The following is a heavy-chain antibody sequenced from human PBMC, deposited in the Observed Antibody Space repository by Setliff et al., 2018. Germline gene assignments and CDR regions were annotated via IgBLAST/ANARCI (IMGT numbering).Heavy chain of an antibody. D-gene: IGHD3-3*01. J-gene: IGHJ5*02. CDR3: ARDVYDFRTGLAAP. CDR1: GFIFSNYA. Sequence: GGSLRLSCVGSGFIFSNYAVSWVRLPPEKGLEWISGISPGSDFKDYADSVKGRFTISRDNAKNSLYLQMNSLRAEDTAVYYCARDVYDFRTGLAAPWGQGTLVTSPQ. V-gene: IGHV3-23*01. CDR2: ISPGSDFK.